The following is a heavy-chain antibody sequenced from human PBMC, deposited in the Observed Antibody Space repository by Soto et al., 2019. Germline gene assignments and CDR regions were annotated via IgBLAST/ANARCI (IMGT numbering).Heavy chain of an antibody. D-gene: IGHD1-7*01. Sequence: SETLSLTCAVSGGSISSSNWWSWVRQPPGKGLEWIGEIYHNGSTNYNPSLKSRVTISVDKSKNQFSLKLSSVTAADTAVYYCARDRTGTTGYYYGMDVWGQGTTVTASS. CDR3: ARDRTGTTGYYYGMDV. CDR2: IYHNGST. CDR1: GGSISSSNW. V-gene: IGHV4-4*02. J-gene: IGHJ6*02.